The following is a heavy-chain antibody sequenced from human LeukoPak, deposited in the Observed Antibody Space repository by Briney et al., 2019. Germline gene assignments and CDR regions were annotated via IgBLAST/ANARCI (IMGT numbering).Heavy chain of an antibody. Sequence: TGGSLRLSCAASGFTFSSYAMHWVRQAPGKGLEWVAVILYDGSNKYYADSVKGRFTISRDNSKNTLYLQMNSLRGEDTAVYYCASGDSRGYSGYDPFDFWGQGTLVNVSS. V-gene: IGHV3-30*04. D-gene: IGHD5-12*01. CDR3: ASGDSRGYSGYDPFDF. J-gene: IGHJ4*02. CDR2: ILYDGSNK. CDR1: GFTFSSYA.